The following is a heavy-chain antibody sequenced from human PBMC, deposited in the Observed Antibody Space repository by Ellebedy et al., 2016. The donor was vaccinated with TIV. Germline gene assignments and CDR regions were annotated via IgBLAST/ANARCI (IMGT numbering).Heavy chain of an antibody. CDR3: SRDLFPEIPSALNWFNP. Sequence: GESLKISXAASGFPFSYAMHWVRLAPGKGLEWVAVISGDGSNTYYADSVKGRFTISRDNAKKSLYLQINNLIVEDTAMYYCSRDLFPEIPSALNWFNPWGQGTLLTVSS. V-gene: IGHV3-30-3*01. J-gene: IGHJ5*02. D-gene: IGHD1-14*01. CDR2: ISGDGSNT. CDR1: GFPFSYA.